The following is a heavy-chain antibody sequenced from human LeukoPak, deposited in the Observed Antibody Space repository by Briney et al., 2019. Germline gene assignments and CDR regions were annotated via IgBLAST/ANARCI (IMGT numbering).Heavy chain of an antibody. D-gene: IGHD3-22*01. Sequence: GGSLRLSCAASGFTFSTYSMNWVRQAPGKGLEWVSYISSSSTTIYYADSVKGRFTISRDNAKNSLYLQMNSLSAEDTAVYYCARDHLPAAYYYDSSIYWFDPWGQGTLVTVSS. CDR3: ARDHLPAAYYYDSSIYWFDP. V-gene: IGHV3-48*01. CDR1: GFTFSTYS. J-gene: IGHJ5*02. CDR2: ISSSSTTI.